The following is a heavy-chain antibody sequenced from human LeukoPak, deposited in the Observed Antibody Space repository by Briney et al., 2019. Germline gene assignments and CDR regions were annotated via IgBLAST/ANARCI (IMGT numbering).Heavy chain of an antibody. J-gene: IGHJ4*02. Sequence: SETLSLTGTVSGGSISGYYWSWIRQPPGKGLEYIGYIYYSGSTDYNPSLKSRITISVDTSKNQFSLKLSSVTAADTAVYYCARHYYDSSGYYYFDYWGQGTLVTVSS. CDR1: GGSISGYY. CDR2: IYYSGST. V-gene: IGHV4-59*08. CDR3: ARHYYDSSGYYYFDY. D-gene: IGHD3-22*01.